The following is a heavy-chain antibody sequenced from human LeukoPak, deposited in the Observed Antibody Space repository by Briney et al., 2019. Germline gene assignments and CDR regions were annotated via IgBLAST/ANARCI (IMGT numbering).Heavy chain of an antibody. Sequence: GASVKVSCKASGYTFTSYDINWVRQATGQRLEWMGWINAGNGNTKYSQKFQGRVTITRDTSASTAYMELSSLRSEDTAVYYCARDAQWELHRGGDYWGQGTLVTVSS. CDR3: ARDAQWELHRGGDY. CDR1: GYTFTSYD. V-gene: IGHV1-3*01. CDR2: INAGNGNT. J-gene: IGHJ4*02. D-gene: IGHD1-26*01.